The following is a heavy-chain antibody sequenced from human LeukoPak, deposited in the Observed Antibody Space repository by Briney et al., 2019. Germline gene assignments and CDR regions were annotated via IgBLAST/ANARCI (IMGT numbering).Heavy chain of an antibody. D-gene: IGHD2/OR15-2a*01. CDR1: GFTFSSYW. J-gene: IGHJ4*02. CDR3: ARDTAYLRFDY. V-gene: IGHV3-7*01. Sequence: PGGSLRLSCAASGFTFSSYWMTWVRQAPGKGPEWVANIKEDGSEENYVDSVRGRFAISRDNAKNSLYLQMSSLRLEDTAVYYCARDTAYLRFDYWGQGTLVIVSS. CDR2: IKEDGSEE.